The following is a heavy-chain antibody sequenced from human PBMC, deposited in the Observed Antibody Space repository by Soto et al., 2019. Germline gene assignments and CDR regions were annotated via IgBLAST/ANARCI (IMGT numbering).Heavy chain of an antibody. Sequence: SETLSLTCTVSGGSISSSSYYWGWIRQPPGKGLEWIGSIFYSGSTYYNPSLKSRVTISVDTSKNQFSLKLSSVTAADTAVYYCARHLTYCSAGSCYPDFPYYGMDVWGQGTTVTVSS. J-gene: IGHJ6*02. CDR2: IFYSGST. CDR3: ARHLTYCSAGSCYPDFPYYGMDV. CDR1: GGSISSSSYY. V-gene: IGHV4-39*01. D-gene: IGHD2-15*01.